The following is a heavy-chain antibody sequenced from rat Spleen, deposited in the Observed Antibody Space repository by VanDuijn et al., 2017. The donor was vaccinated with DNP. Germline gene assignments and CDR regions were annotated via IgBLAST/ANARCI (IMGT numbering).Heavy chain of an antibody. CDR2: ISSSGDNT. CDR3: TRDPFFGALDA. V-gene: IGHV5-31*01. D-gene: IGHD1-1*01. Sequence: EVQLVESGGDLVQPGRSLKVSCVASGFTFSNYWMTWIRQVPGKGLEWVASISSSGDNTYYSDSVKGRFTISRDDAKNTLCLQMNSLRSGDTATYYCTRDPFFGALDAWGQGTSVTVSS. J-gene: IGHJ4*01. CDR1: GFTFSNYW.